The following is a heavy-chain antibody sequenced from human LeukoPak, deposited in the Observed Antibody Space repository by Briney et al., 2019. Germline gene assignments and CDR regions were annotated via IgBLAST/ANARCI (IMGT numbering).Heavy chain of an antibody. CDR2: ISYDGSNK. V-gene: IGHV3-30*18. CDR1: GFTFSSYG. CDR3: AKDIVVVTSGSNAFDI. J-gene: IGHJ3*02. Sequence: GGSLRLSCAAAGFTFSSYGMHWVRQATGKGLEWMAVISYDGSNKYYADSVKGRFTISRDNSKNTLYLQMNSLRAEDTAVYYCAKDIVVVTSGSNAFDIWGQGTMVTVSS. D-gene: IGHD2-21*02.